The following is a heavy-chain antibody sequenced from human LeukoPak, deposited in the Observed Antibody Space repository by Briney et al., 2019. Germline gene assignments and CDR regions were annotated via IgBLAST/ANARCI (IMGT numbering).Heavy chain of an antibody. D-gene: IGHD5-12*01. CDR3: ARGRWVATNQAYYFDD. Sequence: ASVKVSCKVSGYTLTELSMHWVRQAPGKGLEWMGGFDPEDGETIYAQKFQGRVTMTEDISTDTAYMELSSLRSEDVAVYYCARGRWVATNQAYYFDDWGQGTLVTVSS. CDR2: FDPEDGET. J-gene: IGHJ4*02. CDR1: GYTLTELS. V-gene: IGHV1-24*01.